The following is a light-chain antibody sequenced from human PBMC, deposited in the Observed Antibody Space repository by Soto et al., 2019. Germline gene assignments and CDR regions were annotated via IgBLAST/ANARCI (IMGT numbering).Light chain of an antibody. V-gene: IGKV3-15*01. CDR2: GAS. Sequence: EIVMTQSPATLSVSPGERATLSCRASQSVSSNLAWYQQKPGQAPTLLIFGASARATGIPARFSGNGSGTEFTLTISSLQPDDVATYYCQQYKTTFGPGTKVDI. CDR1: QSVSSN. J-gene: IGKJ3*01. CDR3: QQYKTT.